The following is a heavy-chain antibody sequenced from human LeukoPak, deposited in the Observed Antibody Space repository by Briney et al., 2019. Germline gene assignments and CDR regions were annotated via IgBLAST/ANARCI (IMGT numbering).Heavy chain of an antibody. Sequence: GGSLRLSCAASGFIVSSNYMSWVRQAPGKGLEWVSVIYSGGSTYYADSVKGRFTISRDNSKNTLYLQMNSLRAEDTAVYYCANLNDYYDSSGSIRAAFDIWGQGTMVTVSS. CDR2: IYSGGST. CDR1: GFIVSSNY. J-gene: IGHJ3*02. D-gene: IGHD3-22*01. V-gene: IGHV3-53*01. CDR3: ANLNDYYDSSGSIRAAFDI.